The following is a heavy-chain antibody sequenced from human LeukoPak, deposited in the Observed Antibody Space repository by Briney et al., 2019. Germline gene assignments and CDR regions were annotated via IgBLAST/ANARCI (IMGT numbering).Heavy chain of an antibody. V-gene: IGHV3-64D*06. Sequence: GGSLRLSCSASGFTFSSYAMHWVRQAPGKGLEYVSAISSNGGSTYYADSVKGRFTISRDNSQNTLYLQMSSLRAEDTAVYYCVKVYPYDSSWYRGPFDYWGQGTLVTV. D-gene: IGHD6-13*01. CDR3: VKVYPYDSSWYRGPFDY. CDR1: GFTFSSYA. J-gene: IGHJ4*02. CDR2: ISSNGGST.